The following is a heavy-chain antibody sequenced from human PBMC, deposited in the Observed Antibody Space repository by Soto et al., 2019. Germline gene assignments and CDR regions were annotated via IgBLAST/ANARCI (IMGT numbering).Heavy chain of an antibody. CDR3: ARDRTVDTAMVRYYYCGMDV. CDR1: GGSISSYY. D-gene: IGHD5-18*01. CDR2: IYYSGST. J-gene: IGHJ6*02. V-gene: IGHV4-59*01. Sequence: PETLSLTCTVSGGSISSYYWSWIRQPPGKGLEWIGYIYYSGSTNYNPSLKSRVTISVDTSKNQFSLKLSSVTAADTAVYYCARDRTVDTAMVRYYYCGMDVPGQGTTGTLSS.